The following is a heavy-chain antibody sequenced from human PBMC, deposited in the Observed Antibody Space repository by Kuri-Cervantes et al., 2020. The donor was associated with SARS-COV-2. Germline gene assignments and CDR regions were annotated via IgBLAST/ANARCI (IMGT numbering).Heavy chain of an antibody. D-gene: IGHD3-3*01. CDR3: VKDFWSGYPTYYFDY. CDR1: VFTLSSFA. J-gene: IGHJ4*02. Sequence: GGSLRLSCTASVFTLSSFAMHWVRQAPSKGLEWVAVISDDGSNKSYSDSVRGRFTISRDNSKNTLYLQMDSLRVEDTAVYYCVKDFWSGYPTYYFDYWGQGTQVTVSS. CDR2: ISDDGSNK. V-gene: IGHV3-30*18.